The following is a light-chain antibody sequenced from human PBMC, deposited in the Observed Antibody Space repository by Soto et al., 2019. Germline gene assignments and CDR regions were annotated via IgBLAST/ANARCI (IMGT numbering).Light chain of an antibody. CDR1: QSIGNW. V-gene: IGKV1-5*01. CDR2: DAS. Sequence: DIQMTQSPSTLSASVGDRVTITCRASQSIGNWLAWYQQKPGRAPKLLIYDASSLESGVPSRFSGSGSGTEFTLTISSLQPDDFATYYCQQYNSYLTFGQGTKVEIK. CDR3: QQYNSYLT. J-gene: IGKJ1*01.